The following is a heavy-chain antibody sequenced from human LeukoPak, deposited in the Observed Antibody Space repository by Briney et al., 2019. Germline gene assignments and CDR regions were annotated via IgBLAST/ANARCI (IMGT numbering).Heavy chain of an antibody. CDR1: GYSFTSHW. J-gene: IGHJ6*02. CDR2: IYPGDSDT. D-gene: IGHD2-15*01. CDR3: ARDYCSGGSCYSGANYYGMDV. V-gene: IGHV5-51*01. Sequence: GESLKISCKGSGYSFTSHWIGWVRQMPGKGLEWMGIIYPGDSDTRYSPSFQGQVTISADKSISTAYLQWSSLKASDTAMYYCARDYCSGGSCYSGANYYGMDVWGQGTTVTVSS.